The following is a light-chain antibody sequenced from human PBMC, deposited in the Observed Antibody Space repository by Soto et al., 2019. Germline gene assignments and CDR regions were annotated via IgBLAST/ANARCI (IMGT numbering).Light chain of an antibody. Sequence: EIVLTQSPGTLSLSPGERATLSCRASQSVSSSYLAWYQHKPGQAPRLLIYGASSRATGIPDGFSGSGYGTDFTLTISSLEPEDFAVYYCQQYGRSSITFGQGTRPEI. J-gene: IGKJ5*01. CDR1: QSVSSSY. CDR2: GAS. CDR3: QQYGRSSIT. V-gene: IGKV3-20*01.